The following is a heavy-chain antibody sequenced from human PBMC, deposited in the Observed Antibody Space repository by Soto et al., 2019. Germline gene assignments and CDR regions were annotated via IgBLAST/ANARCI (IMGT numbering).Heavy chain of an antibody. V-gene: IGHV1-2*04. J-gene: IGHJ5*02. CDR3: ARGGVRGVPHWFDP. D-gene: IGHD3-10*01. CDR2: INPNSGGT. Sequence: GASVKVSCKASGYTFTSYGISWVRQAPGQGLEWMGWINPNSGGTNYAQKLQGWVTMTRDTSISTAYMELSRLRSDDTAVYYCARGGVRGVPHWFDPWGQGTLVTVSS. CDR1: GYTFTSYG.